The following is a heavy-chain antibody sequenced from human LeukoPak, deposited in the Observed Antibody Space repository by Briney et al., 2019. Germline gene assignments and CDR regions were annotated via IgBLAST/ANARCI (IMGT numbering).Heavy chain of an antibody. CDR2: IYYSGST. CDR3: ARIGQQLVLDY. V-gene: IGHV4-59*12. D-gene: IGHD6-13*01. J-gene: IGHJ4*02. CDR1: GGSISSYY. Sequence: SETLSLTCTVSGGSISSYYWSWIRQPPGKGLEWIGYIYYSGSTNYNPSLKSRVTISVDKSKNQFSLKLSSVTAADTAVYYCARIGQQLVLDYWGQGTLVTVSS.